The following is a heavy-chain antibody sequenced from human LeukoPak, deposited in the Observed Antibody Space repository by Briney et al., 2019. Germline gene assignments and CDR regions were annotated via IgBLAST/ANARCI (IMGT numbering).Heavy chain of an antibody. J-gene: IGHJ4*02. Sequence: GGSLSLSCVASGFSFSASAIHWVRQAPGKGLEWVGRIRTKNNNLATTYSESVKGWFTISRDDSKNTASLQMNSLRAEDTATYFCASFDNDGDYYFNYWGRGTLVAVSS. V-gene: IGHV3-73*01. D-gene: IGHD4-17*01. CDR2: IRTKNNNLAT. CDR3: ASFDNDGDYYFNY. CDR1: GFSFSASA.